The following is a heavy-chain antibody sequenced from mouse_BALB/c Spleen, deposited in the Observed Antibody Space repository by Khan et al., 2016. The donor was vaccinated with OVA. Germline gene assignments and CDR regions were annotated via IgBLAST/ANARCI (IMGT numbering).Heavy chain of an antibody. CDR1: GYTFTSYV. J-gene: IGHJ3*01. Sequence: EVQLQQSGPELVKPGASVKMSCKASGYTFTSYVMHWVKQKPGLGLEWIGYIYPFNDDTKYNEKFKGKATLTSYRSSSTAYLELSSLTSEDSAVLYCSPVGTYDVSFAYWGQVTLVTVSA. D-gene: IGHD2-12*01. CDR2: IYPFNDDT. CDR3: SPVGTYDVSFAY. V-gene: IGHV1S136*01.